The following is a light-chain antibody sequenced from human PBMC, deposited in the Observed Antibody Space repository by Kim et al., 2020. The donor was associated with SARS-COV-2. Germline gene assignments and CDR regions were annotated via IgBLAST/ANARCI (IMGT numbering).Light chain of an antibody. V-gene: IGLV3-9*01. CDR1: NIGSKN. Sequence: SYELTQPLSVSVALGQTARITCGGNNIGSKNVHWHQQKPGQAPVLVIYRDSNRPSGIPERFSGSNSGNTATLTISRAQAGDEADYYCQVWDSSTVVFGGG. CDR2: RDS. CDR3: QVWDSSTVV. J-gene: IGLJ2*01.